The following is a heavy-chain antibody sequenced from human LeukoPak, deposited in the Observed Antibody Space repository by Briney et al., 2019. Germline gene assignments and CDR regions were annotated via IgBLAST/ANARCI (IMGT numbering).Heavy chain of an antibody. CDR2: IYTSGST. D-gene: IGHD1-20*01. Sequence: SETLSLTCTVSGGSISSGSYYWSWIRQPAGKGLEWIGRIYTSGSTNYNPSLKSRVTISVDTSKNQFSLKLSSVTAADTAVYYCARSGITGTERDMSWFDPWGQGTLVTVSS. CDR1: GGSISSGSYY. V-gene: IGHV4-61*02. J-gene: IGHJ5*02. CDR3: ARSGITGTERDMSWFDP.